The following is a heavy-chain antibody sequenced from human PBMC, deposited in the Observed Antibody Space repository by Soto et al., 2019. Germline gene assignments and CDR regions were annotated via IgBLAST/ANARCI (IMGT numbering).Heavy chain of an antibody. D-gene: IGHD3-22*01. Sequence: ASVKVSCKASGYTFTSYGISWVRQAPGQGLEWMGWISAYNGNTNYAQKLQGRVTMTTDTSTSTAYMELRSLRSDDTAVYYCARDDYYDSSGYYSYFDYWGQGTLVTVSS. CDR1: GYTFTSYG. V-gene: IGHV1-18*01. J-gene: IGHJ4*02. CDR3: ARDDYYDSSGYYSYFDY. CDR2: ISAYNGNT.